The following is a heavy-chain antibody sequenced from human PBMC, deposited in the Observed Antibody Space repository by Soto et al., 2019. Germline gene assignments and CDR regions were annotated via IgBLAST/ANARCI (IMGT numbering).Heavy chain of an antibody. V-gene: IGHV3-30*18. CDR3: AKDRVGAMLYYYYGMDV. J-gene: IGHJ6*02. CDR2: ISYDGSNK. CDR1: GFTFSSYG. D-gene: IGHD1-26*01. Sequence: GGSLRLSCAASGFTFSSYGMHWVRQAPGKGLEWVAVISYDGSNKYYADSVKGRFTISRDNSKNTLYLQMNGLRAEDTAVYYCAKDRVGAMLYYYYGMDVWGQGTTVTVSS.